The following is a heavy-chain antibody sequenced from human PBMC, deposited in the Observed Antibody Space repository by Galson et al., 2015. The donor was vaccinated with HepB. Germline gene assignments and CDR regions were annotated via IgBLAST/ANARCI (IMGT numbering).Heavy chain of an antibody. J-gene: IGHJ3*02. CDR1: GFTFSSYG. CDR3: ARSSRIAAAHEDAFDI. D-gene: IGHD6-13*01. V-gene: IGHV3-33*01. Sequence: SLRLSCAASGFTFSSYGMHWVRQAPGKGLEWVAVIWYDGSNKYYADSVKGRFTISRDNSKNTLYLQMNSLRAEDTAAYYCARSSRIAAAHEDAFDIWGQGTMVTVSS. CDR2: IWYDGSNK.